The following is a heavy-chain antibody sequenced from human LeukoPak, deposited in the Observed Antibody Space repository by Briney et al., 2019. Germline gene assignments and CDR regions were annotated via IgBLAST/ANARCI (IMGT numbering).Heavy chain of an antibody. D-gene: IGHD1-26*01. V-gene: IGHV4-38-2*02. Sequence: SETLSLTCTVSGYSISSNYYWGWIRQPPGKGLEWIGTIYHSGSTYCNPSLKSRVTISVDTSKNQFFLKLRSVTAADTAVYYCARSGGRLAQLDYWGQGTLVTVSS. J-gene: IGHJ4*02. CDR3: ARSGGRLAQLDY. CDR1: GYSISSNYY. CDR2: IYHSGST.